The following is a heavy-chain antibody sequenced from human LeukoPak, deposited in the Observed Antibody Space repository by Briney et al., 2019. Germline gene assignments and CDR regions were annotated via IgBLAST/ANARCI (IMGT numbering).Heavy chain of an antibody. CDR2: IIPILGIA. D-gene: IGHD6-19*01. J-gene: IGHJ4*02. V-gene: IGHV1-69*04. CDR1: GGTFSSYA. Sequence: SVKVSCKASGGTFSSYAISWVRQAPGQGLEWMGRIIPILGIANHAQKFQGRVTITADKSTSTAYMELSSLRSEDTAVYYCARGPSAFSFDYWGQGTLVTVSS. CDR3: ARGPSAFSFDY.